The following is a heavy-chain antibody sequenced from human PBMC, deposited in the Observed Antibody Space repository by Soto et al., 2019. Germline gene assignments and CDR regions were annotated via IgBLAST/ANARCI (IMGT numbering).Heavy chain of an antibody. CDR1: GYTLTSYA. CDR3: ASGAPWAYVAPDF. Sequence: QVQLVQSGAEVKKPGASVKLSCKASGYTLTSYALSWVRQAPGRGLEWMGWSSAYNDNTNYAQKFQGRVTMTTDISTTTAYLQLRSLRSDDTAVYYCASGAPWAYVAPDFWGQGTLVTVSS. D-gene: IGHD3-16*01. V-gene: IGHV1-18*01. CDR2: SSAYNDNT. J-gene: IGHJ4*02.